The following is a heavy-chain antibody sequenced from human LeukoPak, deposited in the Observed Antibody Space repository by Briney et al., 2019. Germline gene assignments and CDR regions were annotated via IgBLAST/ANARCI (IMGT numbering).Heavy chain of an antibody. D-gene: IGHD3-16*01. Sequence: SEALSLTCSVSGGSISSSNYYWGWIRQSSGKGLEWIGNIYYSGTTFYNPSLKSRVTISVVTSKNQFSLKLTSVTAADTAVYYCARQLGAFDIWGQGTMVTVSS. CDR3: ARQLGAFDI. CDR1: GGSISSSNYY. V-gene: IGHV4-39*01. CDR2: IYYSGTT. J-gene: IGHJ3*02.